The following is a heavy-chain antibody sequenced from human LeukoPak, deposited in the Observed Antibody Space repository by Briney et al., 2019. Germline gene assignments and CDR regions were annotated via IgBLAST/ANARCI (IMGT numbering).Heavy chain of an antibody. CDR1: GYTLTELS. D-gene: IGHD2-15*01. V-gene: IGHV1-24*01. Sequence: GASVKVSCKVSGYTLTELSMHWVRQAPGKGVEWMGGFDPEDGETIYAQKFQGRVTMTEDTSTDTAYMELSSLRSEDTAVYYCARFSSECSDDSCYLDYWSQGTLVTVSS. J-gene: IGHJ4*02. CDR3: ARFSSECSDDSCYLDY. CDR2: FDPEDGET.